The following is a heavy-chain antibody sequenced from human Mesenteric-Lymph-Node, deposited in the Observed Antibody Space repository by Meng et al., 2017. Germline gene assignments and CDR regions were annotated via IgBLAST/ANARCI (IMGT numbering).Heavy chain of an antibody. CDR3: SRHIETNSGYFYD. D-gene: IGHD3-22*01. V-gene: IGHV3-73*01. J-gene: IGHJ4*02. CDR2: IRSKGNNYAP. Sequence: GESLKISCAACGFTFSSYDMHWVRQASGKGLEWVGRIRSKGNNYAPAYAASVKGRFTISRDDSKNTAYLEMNSLEAEDTAVYYCSRHIETNSGYFYDWGQGTLVTVSS. CDR1: GFTFSSYD.